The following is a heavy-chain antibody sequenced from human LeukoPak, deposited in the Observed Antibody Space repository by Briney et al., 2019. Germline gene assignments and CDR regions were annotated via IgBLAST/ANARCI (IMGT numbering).Heavy chain of an antibody. CDR3: ARNVSMVRGVTRLNWFDP. J-gene: IGHJ5*02. V-gene: IGHV4-39*01. CDR1: GGSISSSSYY. CDR2: IYYSGST. D-gene: IGHD3-10*01. Sequence: SETLSLTCTVAGGSISSSSYYWGWIRQPPGKGLEWIGSIYYSGSTHYNPSLKSRVTISVDTSKKQFFLKLSSVTAADTAVYYCARNVSMVRGVTRLNWFDPSGQGTLVTVSS.